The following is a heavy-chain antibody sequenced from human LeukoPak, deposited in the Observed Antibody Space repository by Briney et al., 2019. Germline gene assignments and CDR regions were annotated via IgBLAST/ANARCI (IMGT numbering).Heavy chain of an antibody. Sequence: PGGSLRLSCAASRFTFSSYDLHWVRQAQGKGLEWVSAIGTAGDTYYPGSVKGRFTISRENAKNSLYLQMNSLRAGDTAVYYCARVGYDGGFDYWGQGALVTVSS. CDR2: IGTAGDT. CDR3: ARVGYDGGFDY. CDR1: RFTFSSYD. V-gene: IGHV3-13*01. J-gene: IGHJ4*02. D-gene: IGHD5-12*01.